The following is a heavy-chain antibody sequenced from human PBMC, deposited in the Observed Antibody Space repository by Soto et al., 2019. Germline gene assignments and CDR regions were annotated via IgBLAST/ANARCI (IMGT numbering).Heavy chain of an antibody. CDR3: ARDILTGYFVVGPYYFDY. V-gene: IGHV3-7*01. J-gene: IGHJ4*02. CDR2: IKQDGSEK. CDR1: GFTFSSYW. Sequence: GGSLRLSCAASGFTFSSYWMSWVRQAPGKGLEWVANIKQDGSEKYYVDSVKGRFTISRDNAKNSLYLQMNSLRAEDTAVYYCARDILTGYFVVGPYYFDYWGQGTLVTVSS. D-gene: IGHD3-9*01.